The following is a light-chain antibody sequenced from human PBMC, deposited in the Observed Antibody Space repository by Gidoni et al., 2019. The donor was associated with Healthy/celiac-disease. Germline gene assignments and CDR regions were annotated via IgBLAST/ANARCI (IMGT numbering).Light chain of an antibody. CDR3: QQSYSTPLT. V-gene: IGKV1-39*01. CDR2: AAS. J-gene: IGKJ3*01. Sequence: DMPMTQSPSSLSASVGDRVTITCRASQSISSYLNWYQQKPGKAPKLLIYAASSLQSGVPSRFSGSGSGTDFTLTISSLQPEDFATYYCQQSYSTPLTFGPXTKVEIK. CDR1: QSISSY.